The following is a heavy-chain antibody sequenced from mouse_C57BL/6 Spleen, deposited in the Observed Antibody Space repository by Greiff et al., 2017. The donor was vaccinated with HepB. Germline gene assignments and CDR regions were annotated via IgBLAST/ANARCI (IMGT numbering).Heavy chain of an antibody. V-gene: IGHV1-53*01. D-gene: IGHD1-1*01. J-gene: IGHJ3*01. CDR3: ARGGIDYYGSRVAY. CDR1: GYTFTSYW. CDR2: INPSNGGT. Sequence: VQLQQSGTELVKPGASVKLSCKASGYTFTSYWMHWVKQRPGQGLEWIGNINPSNGGTNYNEKFKSKATLTVDKSSSTAYMQLSSLTSEDSAVDYCARGGIDYYGSRVAYWGQGTLVTVSA.